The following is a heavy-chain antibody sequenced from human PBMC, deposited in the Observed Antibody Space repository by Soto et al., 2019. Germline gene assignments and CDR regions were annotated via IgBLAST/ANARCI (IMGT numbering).Heavy chain of an antibody. D-gene: IGHD7-27*01. CDR1: GGSISSYY. Sequence: SETLSLTCTVSGGSISSYYWSWIRQPPGKGLEWIGYIYYSGSTNYNPSLKSRVTISVDTSKNQFSLKLSSVTAADTAVYYCAGVTTLWGFIDYWGQGTLVTVSS. V-gene: IGHV4-59*08. CDR3: AGVTTLWGFIDY. CDR2: IYYSGST. J-gene: IGHJ4*02.